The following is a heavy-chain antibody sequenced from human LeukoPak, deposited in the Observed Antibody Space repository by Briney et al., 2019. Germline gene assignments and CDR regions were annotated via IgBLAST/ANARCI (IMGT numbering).Heavy chain of an antibody. CDR2: INSDGSST. J-gene: IGHJ4*02. Sequence: PGGSLRLSCVASGFTVSNKYMSWVRQAPGKGLAWVSRINSDGSSTSYADSVKGRFTISRDNAKNTPYLQMNSLRAEDTAVYYCAKGTYDYVWGSYRYTNSFDYWGQGTLVTVSS. D-gene: IGHD3-16*02. CDR1: GFTVSNKY. V-gene: IGHV3-74*01. CDR3: AKGTYDYVWGSYRYTNSFDY.